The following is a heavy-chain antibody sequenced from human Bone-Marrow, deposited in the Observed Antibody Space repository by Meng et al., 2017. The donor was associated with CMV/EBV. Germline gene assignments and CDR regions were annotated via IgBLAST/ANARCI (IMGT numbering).Heavy chain of an antibody. V-gene: IGHV3-43D*03. J-gene: IGHJ4*02. D-gene: IGHD3-16*01. CDR2: ISWDGGST. CDR3: AKAGGSWGGEVNY. CDR1: GFTFDDYA. Sequence: GGSLRLSCAASGFTFDDYAMHWVRQAPGKGLEWVSLISWDGGSTYYADSVKGRFTISRDNSKNSLYLQIDSLRAEDTALYYCAKAGGSWGGEVNYWGQGTLVTVSS.